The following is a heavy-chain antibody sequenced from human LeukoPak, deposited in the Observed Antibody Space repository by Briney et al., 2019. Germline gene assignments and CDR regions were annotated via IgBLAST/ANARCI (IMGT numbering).Heavy chain of an antibody. J-gene: IGHJ5*02. CDR2: VHPDTGYA. D-gene: IGHD1-14*01. CDR1: GYPFTTYE. CDR3: ARGPRNDP. V-gene: IGHV1-8*01. Sequence: ASVKVSCKPSGYPFTTYEINWGRQAAGQGLEWMGWVHPDTGYADYAQKFQARVTMTSDTSISTAYMELSSLRSDDTAVYFCARGPRNDPWGQGTLVTVSS.